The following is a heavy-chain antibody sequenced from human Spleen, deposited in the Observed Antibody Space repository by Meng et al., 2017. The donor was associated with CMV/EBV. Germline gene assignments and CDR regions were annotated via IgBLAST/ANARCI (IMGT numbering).Heavy chain of an antibody. Sequence: GESLKISCAASGFTVSSNYMSWVRQAPGKGLEWVSVIYSGGSTYYADSVKGRFTISRDNSKNTLYLQMNSLRAEDTAVYYCAKANQYYDFWSGYYGANYYYYGMDVWGQGTTVTVSS. CDR1: GFTVSSNY. V-gene: IGHV3-53*01. CDR3: AKANQYYDFWSGYYGANYYYYGMDV. J-gene: IGHJ6*02. CDR2: IYSGGST. D-gene: IGHD3-3*01.